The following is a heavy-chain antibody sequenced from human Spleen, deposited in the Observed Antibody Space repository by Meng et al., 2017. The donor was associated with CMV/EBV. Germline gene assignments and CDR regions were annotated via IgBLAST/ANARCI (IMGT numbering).Heavy chain of an antibody. Sequence: GESLKISCAASGFTFSYFCMHLVRQAPGKGLEWVSAISGSGGSTYYADSVKGRFTISRDNAKNTLYLQTNSLRAEDTAVYYCATSPSQLVVPSWGQGTLVTVSS. CDR3: ATSPSQLVVPS. J-gene: IGHJ5*02. CDR2: ISGSGGST. CDR1: GFTFSYFC. V-gene: IGHV3-23*01. D-gene: IGHD6-6*01.